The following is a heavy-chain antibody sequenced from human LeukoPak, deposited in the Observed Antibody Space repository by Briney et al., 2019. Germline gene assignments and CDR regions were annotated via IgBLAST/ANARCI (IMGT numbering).Heavy chain of an antibody. V-gene: IGHV3-21*01. CDR1: GFTFSSYT. CDR3: ARDTHTVGYSSGWYAFDI. Sequence: PGGSLRLSCAASGFTFSSYTMNWVRQAPGKGLEWVSSISSSSSYIYYADSVKGRFTISRDNAKNSLYLQMNSLRAEDTAVYYCARDTHTVGYSSGWYAFDIWGQGTMVTVSS. D-gene: IGHD6-19*01. CDR2: ISSSSSYI. J-gene: IGHJ3*02.